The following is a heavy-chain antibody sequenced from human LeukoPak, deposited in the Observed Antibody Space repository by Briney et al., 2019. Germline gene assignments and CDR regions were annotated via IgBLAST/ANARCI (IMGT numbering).Heavy chain of an antibody. CDR1: GGTFSSYA. Sequence: ASVKVSCKASGGTFSSYAISWVRQAPGKGLEWVSAISGSGGSTYYADSVKGRFTISRDNSKNTLYLQMNSLRAEDTAVYYCAKEVTMVRGVTRHFDYWGQGTLVTVSS. V-gene: IGHV3-23*01. J-gene: IGHJ4*02. D-gene: IGHD3-10*01. CDR3: AKEVTMVRGVTRHFDY. CDR2: ISGSGGST.